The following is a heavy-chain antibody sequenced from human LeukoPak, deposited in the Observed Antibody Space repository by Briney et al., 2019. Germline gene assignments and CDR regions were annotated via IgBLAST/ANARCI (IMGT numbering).Heavy chain of an antibody. D-gene: IGHD5-12*01. V-gene: IGHV4-34*01. CDR1: GGSFSGYY. J-gene: IGHJ4*02. CDR3: ARRNGQDIVATFRRRYYFDY. CDR2: INHSGST. Sequence: SETLSLTCAVYGGSFSGYYWSWIRQPPGKGLEWIGEINHSGSTNYNPSLKSRVTISVDTSKNQFSLRLSSVTAADTAVYYCARRNGQDIVATFRRRYYFDYWGQGTLVTVSS.